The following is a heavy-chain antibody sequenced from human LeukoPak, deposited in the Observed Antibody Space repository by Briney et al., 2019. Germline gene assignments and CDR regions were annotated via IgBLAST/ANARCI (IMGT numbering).Heavy chain of an antibody. CDR1: GFTFSSYA. CDR3: ARDPHDYNGWFDP. CDR2: ISGSGGST. Sequence: PGGSLRLSCAASGFTFSSYAMSWVRQAPGKGLEWVSAISGSGGSTYYADSVKGRFTISRDNAKNSLYLQMNSLRAEDTAVYYCARDPHDYNGWFDPWGQGTLVTVSS. V-gene: IGHV3-23*01. D-gene: IGHD4-11*01. J-gene: IGHJ5*02.